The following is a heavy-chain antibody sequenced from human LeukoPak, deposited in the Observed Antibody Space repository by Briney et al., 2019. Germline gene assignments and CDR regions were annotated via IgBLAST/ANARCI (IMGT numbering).Heavy chain of an antibody. Sequence: PGGSLRLSCAASGFTFSKYWMLWVRQAPGKGLESVSRINTYGTVTTYADSVKGRFTVSRDNAHHTMFLQMNSVRDEDTAVYYCATKQWLAPPPDSWGQGTPVTVSS. CDR1: GFTFSKYW. CDR3: ATKQWLAPPPDS. CDR2: INTYGTVT. V-gene: IGHV3-74*01. J-gene: IGHJ4*02. D-gene: IGHD6-19*01.